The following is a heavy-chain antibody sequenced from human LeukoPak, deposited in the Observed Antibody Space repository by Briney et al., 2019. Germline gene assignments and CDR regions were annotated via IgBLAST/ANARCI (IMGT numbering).Heavy chain of an antibody. Sequence: GASVKVSCKASGYTFTSYYMHWVRQAPGQGLEWMGGIIPIFGTANYAQKFQGRVTITADESTSTAYMELSSLRSEDTAVYYCARESTDVYYYYYGMDVWGQGTTVTVSS. CDR1: GYTFTSYY. CDR3: ARESTDVYYYYYGMDV. CDR2: IIPIFGTA. D-gene: IGHD5/OR15-5a*01. V-gene: IGHV1-69*13. J-gene: IGHJ6*02.